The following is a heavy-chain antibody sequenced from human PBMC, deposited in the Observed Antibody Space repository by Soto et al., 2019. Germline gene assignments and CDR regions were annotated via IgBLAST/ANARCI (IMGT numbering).Heavy chain of an antibody. J-gene: IGHJ4*02. Sequence: GGPLRLSCAASGFTVSSNYMSWVRQAPGKGLEWVSVIYSGGSTYYADSVKGRFTISRDNSKNTLYLQMNSLRAEDTAVYYCARGRGYCSGGSCYSDFCFAYWGQGTLVTVSS. V-gene: IGHV3-66*01. D-gene: IGHD2-15*01. CDR2: IYSGGST. CDR1: GFTVSSNY. CDR3: ARGRGYCSGGSCYSDFCFAY.